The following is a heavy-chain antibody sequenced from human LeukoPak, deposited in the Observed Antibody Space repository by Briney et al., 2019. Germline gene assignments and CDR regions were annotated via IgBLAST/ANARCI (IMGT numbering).Heavy chain of an antibody. V-gene: IGHV4-30-2*01. Sequence: SETLSLTCTVSGGSISSGGYSWSWIRQPPGKGLEWIGYLYHSGSTSYNPSLKSRVTTSVDRSRNQLSLKLSSVIAADTAVYYCARVVPAAMLGSGSWFDPWGQGTLVTVSS. CDR2: LYHSGST. D-gene: IGHD2-2*01. J-gene: IGHJ5*02. CDR3: ARVVPAAMLGSGSWFDP. CDR1: GGSISSGGYS.